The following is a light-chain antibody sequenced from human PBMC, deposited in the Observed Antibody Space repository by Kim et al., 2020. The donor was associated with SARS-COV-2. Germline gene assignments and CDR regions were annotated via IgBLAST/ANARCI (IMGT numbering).Light chain of an antibody. Sequence: YASVGDRVSSTCRASQKIGTWLALYQQKPWKVPSLLICGASNLERGVPSRFSGSGCGKDFTLTINSLQHDDFGSYYCQHYSTSSPSFGQGTKLEI. V-gene: IGKV1-5*01. CDR3: QHYSTSSPS. CDR2: GAS. J-gene: IGKJ2*01. CDR1: QKIGTW.